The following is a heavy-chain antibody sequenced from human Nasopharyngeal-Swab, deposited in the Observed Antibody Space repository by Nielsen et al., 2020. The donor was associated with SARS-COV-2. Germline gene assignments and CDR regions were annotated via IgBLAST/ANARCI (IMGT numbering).Heavy chain of an antibody. Sequence: LRLSCAVYGGSFSGYYWSWFRQPPGKGLEWIGEINHSGSTNYNPSLKSRVTISVDTSKNQFSLKLSSVTAADTAVYYCASLYYYDSSGPGDAFDIWGQGTMVTVSS. V-gene: IGHV4-34*01. J-gene: IGHJ3*02. CDR3: ASLYYYDSSGPGDAFDI. CDR2: INHSGST. CDR1: GGSFSGYY. D-gene: IGHD3-22*01.